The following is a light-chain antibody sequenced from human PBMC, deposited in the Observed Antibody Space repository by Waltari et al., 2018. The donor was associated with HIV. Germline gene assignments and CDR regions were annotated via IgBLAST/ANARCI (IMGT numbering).Light chain of an antibody. V-gene: IGLV1-47*01. CDR2: RDN. CDR1: SFNIGRNF. Sequence: QSVLTQPPSASGNPGQRVIVSCSGSSFNIGRNFVSWYQQLPGTAPKVLIFRDNQRPSGVPDRFSGSKSGASASLAISGLRSEDEADYYCAAWDDSLSGSYVFGPGTKVTVL. J-gene: IGLJ1*01. CDR3: AAWDDSLSGSYV.